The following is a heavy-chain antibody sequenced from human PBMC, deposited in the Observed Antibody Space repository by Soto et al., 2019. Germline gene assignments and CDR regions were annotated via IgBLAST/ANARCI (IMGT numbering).Heavy chain of an antibody. J-gene: IGHJ6*02. CDR3: ARFSYDTSGYLPPPYYYYSGMDV. CDR2: IKQDGSEK. D-gene: IGHD3-22*01. CDR1: GFTFSSYW. V-gene: IGHV3-7*04. Sequence: EVQLVESGGGLVQPGGSLRLSCAASGFTFSSYWMSWVRQAPGKGLEWVANIKQDGSEKYYVDSVKGRFTISRDNAKNSLCLKMNSLSAEDTAVYYCARFSYDTSGYLPPPYYYYSGMDVWGQGTTVTVSS.